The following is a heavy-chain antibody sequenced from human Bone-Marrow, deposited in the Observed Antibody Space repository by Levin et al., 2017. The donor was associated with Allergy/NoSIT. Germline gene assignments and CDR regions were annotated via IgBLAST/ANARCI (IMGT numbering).Heavy chain of an antibody. J-gene: IGHJ4*02. CDR2: IKQDGSEK. Sequence: PGGSLRLSCAASGFSFSTYWMSLVRQAPGKGLKWVANIKQDGSEKYYVDSMKGRFTISRDNAKNSLYLQMNSLGAEDTAVYYCATSPTRDTRPAYWGQGTLVTVSS. D-gene: IGHD2-15*01. V-gene: IGHV3-7*01. CDR3: ATSPTRDTRPAY. CDR1: GFSFSTYW.